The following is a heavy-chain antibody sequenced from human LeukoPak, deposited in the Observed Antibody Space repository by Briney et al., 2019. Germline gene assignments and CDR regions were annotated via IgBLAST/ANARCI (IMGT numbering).Heavy chain of an antibody. V-gene: IGHV3-23*01. CDR2: INGSGGST. J-gene: IGHJ4*02. Sequence: PGGSLRLSCAASGFTFSSYAMSWVRQAPGKGLEWVSAINGSGGSTYYADSVKGRFTISRDNSKNTLYLQMNSLRAEDTAVYYCAKPGYGGYDSPNDYWGQGTLVTVSS. CDR1: GFTFSSYA. CDR3: AKPGYGGYDSPNDY. D-gene: IGHD5-12*01.